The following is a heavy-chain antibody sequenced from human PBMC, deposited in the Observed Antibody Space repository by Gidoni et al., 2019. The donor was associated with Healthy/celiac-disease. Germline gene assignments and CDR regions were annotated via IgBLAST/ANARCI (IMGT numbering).Heavy chain of an antibody. CDR2: IYYSWST. CDR1: GGSISSYY. J-gene: IGHJ6*02. Sequence: QVQLQESGPGLVKPSETLSLTCTVSGGSISSYYWSWIPQPPGKGLEWIGYIYYSWSTNYNPSLKSRVTISVDTSKNQFSLKLSSVTAADTAVYYCAGAGSSSSSYGMDVWGQGTTVTVSS. D-gene: IGHD6-6*01. V-gene: IGHV4-59*01. CDR3: AGAGSSSSSYGMDV.